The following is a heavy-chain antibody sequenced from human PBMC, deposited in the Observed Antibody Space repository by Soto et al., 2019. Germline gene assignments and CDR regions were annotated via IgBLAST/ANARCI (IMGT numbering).Heavy chain of an antibody. D-gene: IGHD4-4*01. CDR1: GYTFSTYY. V-gene: IGHV1-46*01. CDR2: INPSGGST. CDR3: ARYDYNGYYFDY. Sequence: AAVKVSCKASGYTFSTYYMHWLRQAPGQGYEWMGIINPSGGSTTYAQKFQGRVTMTRDTSTTTVYMELSSLKSEDTAVYYCARYDYNGYYFDYWGQ. J-gene: IGHJ4*02.